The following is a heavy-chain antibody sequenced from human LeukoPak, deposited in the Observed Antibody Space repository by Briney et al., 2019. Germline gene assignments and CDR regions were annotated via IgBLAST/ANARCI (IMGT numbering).Heavy chain of an antibody. CDR1: GGSIRNYY. CDR3: ARVECSSTICRFDY. D-gene: IGHD2-2*01. J-gene: IGHJ4*02. Sequence: SETLSLTCTVSGGSIRNYYWSWIRQPAGKGLEWIGRIYISGSTNYNPSLKSRVTISVGTSKNQFSLKLSSVTAADTAVYYCARVECSSTICRFDYWGQGTLVTVSS. CDR2: IYISGST. V-gene: IGHV4-4*07.